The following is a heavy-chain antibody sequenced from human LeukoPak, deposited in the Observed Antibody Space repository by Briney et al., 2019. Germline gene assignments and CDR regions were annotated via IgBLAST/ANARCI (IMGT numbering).Heavy chain of an antibody. Sequence: SVKVSRKASGGTFSSYAIGWVRQAPGQGLEWMGGIIPIFGTANYAQKFQGRVTITTDESTSTAYMELSSLRSEDTAVYYCARGSVTTGAAVAYWGQGTLVTVSS. CDR1: GGTFSSYA. CDR2: IIPIFGTA. CDR3: ARGSVTTGAAVAY. J-gene: IGHJ4*02. V-gene: IGHV1-69*05. D-gene: IGHD4-17*01.